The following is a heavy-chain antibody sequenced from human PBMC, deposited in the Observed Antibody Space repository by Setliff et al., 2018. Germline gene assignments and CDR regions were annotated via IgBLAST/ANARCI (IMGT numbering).Heavy chain of an antibody. Sequence: EASVKVSCKASGYIFNTFGISWVRRAPGQGLEWIGWISPYNGDTKYAQKLQDRVTMTIDTSTSTAHVEVRSLRSDDTVLYYCARSPPNRGVGQGHHMDVWGKGTSVTVS. J-gene: IGHJ6*03. CDR2: ISPYNGDT. D-gene: IGHD1-26*01. V-gene: IGHV1-18*01. CDR3: ARSPPNRGVGQGHHMDV. CDR1: GYIFNTFG.